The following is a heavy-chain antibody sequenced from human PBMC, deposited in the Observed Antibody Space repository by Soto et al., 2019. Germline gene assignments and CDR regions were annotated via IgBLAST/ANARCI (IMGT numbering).Heavy chain of an antibody. Sequence: EVQLVESGGGLVQPGGSLRLSCTASGFTFSGYWMSWVRQAPGKGLEXVXXXXXXGXDKYYVDSVKGRFTISRDNAKXXXXXXXXXXXXXXXXXXXXXXVAGLAGHHWGQGTLVTVSS. J-gene: IGHJ5*02. CDR1: GFTFSGYW. D-gene: IGHD6-19*01. CDR2: XXXXGXDK. CDR3: XXVAGLAGHH. V-gene: IGHV3-7*01.